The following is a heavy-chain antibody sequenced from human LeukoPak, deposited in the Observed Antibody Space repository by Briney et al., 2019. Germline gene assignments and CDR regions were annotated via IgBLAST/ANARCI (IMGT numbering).Heavy chain of an antibody. CDR2: IRSKAYGGTT. Sequence: XAMSWFRQAPGKGLEWVGFIRSKAYGGTTEYAASVKGRFTISRDDSKSIAYLQMNSLKTEDTAVYYCTRDQVPYYYGSGSPYYFDYWGQGTLVTVSS. D-gene: IGHD3-10*01. V-gene: IGHV3-49*03. J-gene: IGHJ4*02. CDR3: TRDQVPYYYGSGSPYYFDY. CDR1: XA.